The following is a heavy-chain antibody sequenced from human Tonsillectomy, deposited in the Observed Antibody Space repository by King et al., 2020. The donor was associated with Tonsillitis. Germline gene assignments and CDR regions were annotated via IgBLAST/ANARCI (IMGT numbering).Heavy chain of an antibody. J-gene: IGHJ5*02. Sequence: VQLVESGGGLVQAGGSLRLSCASSGFTFSSYAMSWGRHAPGKGLEWVSGMWGSGGRTYYADSVKGRFTISRDNSKKTLYLQMNSLRAEDTAVYYCAKSLAGISGWFDPWGQGTLVTVSS. CDR3: AKSLAGISGWFDP. V-gene: IGHV3-23*04. CDR2: MWGSGGRT. D-gene: IGHD3-10*01. CDR1: GFTFSSYA.